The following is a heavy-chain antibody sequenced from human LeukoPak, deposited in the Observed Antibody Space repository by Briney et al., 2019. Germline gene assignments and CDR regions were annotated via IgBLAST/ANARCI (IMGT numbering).Heavy chain of an antibody. Sequence: GGSLRLSCVASGFTFSYFPMTWVRQAPGKGLEWVSSIGTSDDTYYADSVKGRFTISRDTSKNTLYLQMHSLGAEDTAVYYCAKSRIVDRRGYSDYWGQGTLVTVSS. V-gene: IGHV3-23*01. CDR2: IGTSDDT. CDR3: AKSRIVDRRGYSDY. CDR1: GFTFSYFP. J-gene: IGHJ4*02. D-gene: IGHD2-21*01.